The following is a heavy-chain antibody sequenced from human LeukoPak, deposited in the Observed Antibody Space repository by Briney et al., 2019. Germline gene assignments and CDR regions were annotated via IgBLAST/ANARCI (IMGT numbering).Heavy chain of an antibody. CDR3: ARGGTVTGRFES. Sequence: PGGSLRLSCAASGFTFSDYYMSWIRQAPGKGLEWVANIKLDGREKYYVDSVKGRFTISRDNAQNSLYLQMNSLRADDTAMYYCARGGTVTGRFESWGQGTLVTVSS. J-gene: IGHJ4*02. CDR2: IKLDGREK. CDR1: GFTFSDYY. V-gene: IGHV3-7*05. D-gene: IGHD6-19*01.